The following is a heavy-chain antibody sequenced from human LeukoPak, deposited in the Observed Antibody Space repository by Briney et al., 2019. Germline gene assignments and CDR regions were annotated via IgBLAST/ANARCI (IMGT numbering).Heavy chain of an antibody. CDR3: AREGYCSSTCCENDAFDI. J-gene: IGHJ3*02. CDR2: IKQDGSEK. CDR1: GFTFSSYW. V-gene: IGHV3-7*01. D-gene: IGHD2-2*01. Sequence: GGSLRLSCAASGFTFSSYWMSWVRQAPGKGLEWVANIKQDGSEKYYVDSVKGRFTISRDNAKNSLYLQMNSLRAEDTAVYYCAREGYCSSTCCENDAFDIWGQGTMVTVSS.